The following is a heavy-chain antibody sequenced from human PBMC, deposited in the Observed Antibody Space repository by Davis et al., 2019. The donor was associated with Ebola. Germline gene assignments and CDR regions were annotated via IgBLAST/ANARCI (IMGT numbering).Heavy chain of an antibody. Sequence: MPGGSLRLSCAVYGGSFSGYYWSWIRQPPGKGLEWIGEINHSGSTNYNPSLKSRVTISVETSKNQFSLKVSSVTAADTAIYYCARHATGSRRGMDVWGQGTTVTVSS. V-gene: IGHV4-34*01. CDR1: GGSFSGYY. CDR2: INHSGST. CDR3: ARHATGSRRGMDV. J-gene: IGHJ6*02. D-gene: IGHD1-1*01.